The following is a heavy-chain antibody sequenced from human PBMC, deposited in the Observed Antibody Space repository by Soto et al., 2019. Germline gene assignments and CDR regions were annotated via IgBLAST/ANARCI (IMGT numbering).Heavy chain of an antibody. Sequence: EVQLLETGGGLVQPGGSLRLSCAASGFTFSSFAMNWVRQTSGKGLEWVSTVGGSGAITYYADSVKGRFTVSRDNPNNTLYIQMNSLRVEDTAVYYCAKDRGDANYYLQYQFDYWGQGALVTVSS. CDR2: VGGSGAIT. J-gene: IGHJ4*02. D-gene: IGHD2-2*02. CDR3: AKDRGDANYYLQYQFDY. CDR1: GFTFSSFA. V-gene: IGHV3-23*01.